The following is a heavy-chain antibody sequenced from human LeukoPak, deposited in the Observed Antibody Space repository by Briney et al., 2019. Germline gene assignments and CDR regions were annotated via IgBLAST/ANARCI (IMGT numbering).Heavy chain of an antibody. CDR1: GGTFSSYA. Sequence: ASVKVSCKASGGTFSSYAISWVRQAPGQGLEWMGGIIPIFGTANYAQKFQGRVTITADESTSTAYMELSSLRSEDTAVYYCARGSDGDYEGKYFDYWGQGTLVTVSS. CDR3: ARGSDGDYEGKYFDY. CDR2: IIPIFGTA. D-gene: IGHD4-17*01. V-gene: IGHV1-69*13. J-gene: IGHJ4*02.